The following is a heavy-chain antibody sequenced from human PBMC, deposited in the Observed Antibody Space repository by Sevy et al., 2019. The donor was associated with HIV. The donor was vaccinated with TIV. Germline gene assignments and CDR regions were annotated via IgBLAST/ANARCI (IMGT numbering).Heavy chain of an antibody. CDR1: GGTFSRYP. J-gene: IGHJ4*02. CDR2: IIPIFGTT. D-gene: IGHD3-22*01. CDR3: ALAAQVTMKVAGGFFEY. Sequence: ASVKVSCKASGGTFSRYPFSWVRQAPGQGLEWMGGIIPIFGTTSYAQKFQGRVTITADESTSTAYMELSSLRSEDTAVYYCALAAQVTMKVAGGFFEYWGKGTLVTVSS. V-gene: IGHV1-69*13.